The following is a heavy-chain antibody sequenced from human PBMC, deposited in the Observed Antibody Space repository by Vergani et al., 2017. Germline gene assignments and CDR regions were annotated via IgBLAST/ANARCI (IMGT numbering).Heavy chain of an antibody. Sequence: QVQLVQSGAEVKKPGSSVKVSCKASGGTFSSYAISWVRQAPGQGLEWMGRIIPIFGTANYAQKFQGRVTITADESTSTAYMELSSLRSEDTAVYYCAGDVGVGSGYYLHLHLDYWGQGTLVTVSS. V-gene: IGHV1-69*18. CDR1: GGTFSSYA. CDR3: AGDVGVGSGYYLHLHLDY. D-gene: IGHD3-22*01. CDR2: IIPIFGTA. J-gene: IGHJ4*02.